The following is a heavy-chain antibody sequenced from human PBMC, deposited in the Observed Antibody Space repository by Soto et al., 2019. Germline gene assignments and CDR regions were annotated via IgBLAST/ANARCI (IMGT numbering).Heavy chain of an antibody. D-gene: IGHD3-10*01. V-gene: IGHV4-34*01. CDR3: ARGGITMVRGVHYYYGMDV. CDR1: GGSFSGYY. Sequence: QVQLQQWGAGLLKPSETLSLTCAVYGGSFSGYYWSWIRQPPGKGLEWIGEINHSGSTNYNPSLKSRVTISVDTSKNQFSLKLSSVTAADTAVYYCARGGITMVRGVHYYYGMDVWGQGTTVTVSS. CDR2: INHSGST. J-gene: IGHJ6*02.